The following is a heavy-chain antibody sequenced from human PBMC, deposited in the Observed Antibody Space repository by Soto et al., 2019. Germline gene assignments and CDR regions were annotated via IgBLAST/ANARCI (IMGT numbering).Heavy chain of an antibody. V-gene: IGHV1-8*01. J-gene: IGHJ3*02. D-gene: IGHD6-19*01. CDR2: MNPNSGNT. Sequence: ASLKLSCKASGYTFTSYDINRVLQSIGQGLEWMGWMNPNSGNTGYAQKFQGRVTMTRDTSISTAYMELSRLRSDDTAVYYCARATVEMADDAFDIWGQGTMVTVSS. CDR3: ARATVEMADDAFDI. CDR1: GYTFTSYD.